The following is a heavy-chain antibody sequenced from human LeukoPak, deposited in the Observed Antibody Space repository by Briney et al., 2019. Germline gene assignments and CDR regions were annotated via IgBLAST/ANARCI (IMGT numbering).Heavy chain of an antibody. CDR2: ISSSGSYI. V-gene: IGHV3-21*01. D-gene: IGHD1-20*01. Sequence: GGSLRLSCAASGFTFSSYSINWVRQAPGKGLEWVSSISSSGSYIYYADSAKGRFTISRDNAKNSLYLQMNSLRAEDTAVYYCAREAYNWNLFDYWGQGALVTVSS. CDR1: GFTFSSYS. J-gene: IGHJ4*02. CDR3: AREAYNWNLFDY.